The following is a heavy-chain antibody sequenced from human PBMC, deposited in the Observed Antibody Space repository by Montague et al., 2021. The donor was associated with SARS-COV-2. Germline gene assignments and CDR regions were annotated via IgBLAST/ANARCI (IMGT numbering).Heavy chain of an antibody. Sequence: SDTRSLTCTLSGGSISSYYWSWIRQPPGKGLEWIGYIYYSGSTNYNPSLKSRVTISVDTSKNQFSLKLSSVTAADTAVYYCARDSHYYDSSGHFDYWGQGTLVTVSS. CDR1: GGSISSYY. D-gene: IGHD3-22*01. J-gene: IGHJ4*02. CDR3: ARDSHYYDSSGHFDY. CDR2: IYYSGST. V-gene: IGHV4-59*13.